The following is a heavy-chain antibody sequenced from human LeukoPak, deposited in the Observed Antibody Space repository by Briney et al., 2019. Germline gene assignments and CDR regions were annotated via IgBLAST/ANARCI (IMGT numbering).Heavy chain of an antibody. CDR3: ARVRYSDSSVLTRKRSYYFDY. D-gene: IGHD3-22*01. CDR2: ISTGGST. Sequence: PSETLSLTCTVSGGSISSYYWSWIRQPAGKGLESIGHISTGGSTNYNPSLKSRVTMSVDTFKNQFSLKLSSVTAADTAVYYCARVRYSDSSVLTRKRSYYFDYWGQGTLVTVSS. CDR1: GGSISSYY. V-gene: IGHV4-4*07. J-gene: IGHJ4*02.